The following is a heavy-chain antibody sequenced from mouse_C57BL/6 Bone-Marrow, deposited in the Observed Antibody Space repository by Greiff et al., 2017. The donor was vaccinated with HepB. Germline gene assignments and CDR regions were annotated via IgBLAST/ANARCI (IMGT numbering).Heavy chain of an antibody. V-gene: IGHV5-4*03. D-gene: IGHD2-5*01. CDR2: ISDGGSYT. CDR3: ARGGPTIVTTWYFDV. Sequence: EVKLVESGGGLVKPGGSLKLSCAASGFTFSSYAMSWVRQTPEKRLEWVATISDGGSYTYYPDNVKGRFTISRDNAKNNLYLQMSHLKFEDTAMYYCARGGPTIVTTWYFDVWGTGTTVTVSS. J-gene: IGHJ1*03. CDR1: GFTFSSYA.